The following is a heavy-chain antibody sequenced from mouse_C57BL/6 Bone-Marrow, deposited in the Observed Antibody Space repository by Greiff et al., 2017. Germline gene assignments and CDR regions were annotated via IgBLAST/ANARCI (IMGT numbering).Heavy chain of an antibody. CDR2: LDPENGDT. J-gene: IGHJ3*01. CDR1: GFNIKDDY. V-gene: IGHV14-4*01. CDR3: TRIAY. Sequence: EVQLQQSGAELVRPGASVKLSCTASGFNIKDDYMHWVKQRPEQGLEWIGWLDPENGDTESASKFQGKATITVDTSSNTAYLQLSSLTSEDTAVYYCTRIAYWGQGTLVTVSA.